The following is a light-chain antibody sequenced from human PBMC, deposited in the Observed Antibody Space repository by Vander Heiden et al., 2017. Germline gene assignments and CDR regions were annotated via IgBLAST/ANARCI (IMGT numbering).Light chain of an antibody. CDR3: QQYGSSPWT. Sequence: EIVLTQSPGTLSLSPGERATLSCRASQSVSSSYLAWYQQKPGQAPRLLIYGASSRATGIPDRFSGSGSRTAFTLTISRLEPEDFAVSYCQQYGSSPWTFGQGTKVXIK. CDR1: QSVSSSY. J-gene: IGKJ1*01. V-gene: IGKV3-20*01. CDR2: GAS.